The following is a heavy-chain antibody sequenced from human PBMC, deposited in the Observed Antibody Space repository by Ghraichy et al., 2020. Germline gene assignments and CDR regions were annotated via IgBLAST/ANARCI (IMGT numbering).Heavy chain of an antibody. V-gene: IGHV1-2*02. Sequence: SVKVSCKASGYTLIDHYMHWVRQAPGQGLEWMGWINPNNGGTNYAQNFQGRVTMTRDTSISTAYMELTSLMSDDTAVYYCARGRKVGSYFFDYWGQGTLLTVSS. J-gene: IGHJ4*02. D-gene: IGHD1-26*01. CDR1: GYTLIDHY. CDR3: ARGRKVGSYFFDY. CDR2: INPNNGGT.